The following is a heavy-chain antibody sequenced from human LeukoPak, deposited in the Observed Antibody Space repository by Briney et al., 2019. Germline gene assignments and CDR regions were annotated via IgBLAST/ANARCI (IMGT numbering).Heavy chain of an antibody. D-gene: IGHD2-15*01. CDR2: MYHTGTT. J-gene: IGHJ5*02. V-gene: IGHV4-38-2*02. Sequence: PSETLSLTCTVSGYSVSSGYFWGWIRQPPGKRLEWIGNMYHTGTTYYNPSLKSRVTITIDTSKNQFSLKLSSVTAADTAVYYCARGVGGGYCSGGSCYYSSFGWFDPWGQGTLVTVSS. CDR1: GYSVSSGYF. CDR3: ARGVGGGYCSGGSCYYSSFGWFDP.